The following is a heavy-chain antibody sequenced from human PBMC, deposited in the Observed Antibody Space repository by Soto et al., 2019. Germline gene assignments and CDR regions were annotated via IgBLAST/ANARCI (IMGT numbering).Heavy chain of an antibody. V-gene: IGHV3-11*01. CDR1: GFSFSDSY. CDR2: ISRGGSVI. J-gene: IGHJ4*02. CDR3: ASDSHAVDLGY. D-gene: IGHD3-10*01. Sequence: KAGGSLRLSCVASGFSFSDSYMSWIRQAPGKGLEWVSYISRGGSVIYYADSVKGRFTISRDDAKNSLYLQMNSLRAEDTAIYYCASDSHAVDLGYWGQVTLGTVSS.